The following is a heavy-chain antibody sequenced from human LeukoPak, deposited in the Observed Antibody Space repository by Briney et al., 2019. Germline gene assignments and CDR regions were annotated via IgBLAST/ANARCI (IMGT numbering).Heavy chain of an antibody. D-gene: IGHD6-13*01. Sequence: GSLRLSCAASGFTFSSYGMHWVRQAPGKGLEWVAVISYDGSNKYYADSVKGRFTISRDNSKNTLYLQMNSLRAEDTAVYYCAKGGYSSRLYYFDYWGQGTLVTVSS. J-gene: IGHJ4*02. CDR2: ISYDGSNK. CDR1: GFTFSSYG. CDR3: AKGGYSSRLYYFDY. V-gene: IGHV3-30*18.